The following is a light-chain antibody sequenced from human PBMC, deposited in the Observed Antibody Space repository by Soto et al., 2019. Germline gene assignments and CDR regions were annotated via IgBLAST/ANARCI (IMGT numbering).Light chain of an antibody. CDR3: QHYSNLPPT. J-gene: IGKJ3*01. CDR2: YAS. V-gene: IGKV3-15*01. CDR1: QNVHSN. Sequence: EVVMTQSPATLSVSPGERVTLSCRASQNVHSNISWYPQKPGQAPSPPISYASTRASGIPARFNGSGSGTEFTLTVSSVQSEDFGVYYCQHYSNLPPTFGPGTKVETK.